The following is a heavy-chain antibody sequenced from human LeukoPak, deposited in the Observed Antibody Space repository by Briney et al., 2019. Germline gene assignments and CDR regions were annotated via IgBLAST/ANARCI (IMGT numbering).Heavy chain of an antibody. CDR3: VTDRSGSYDY. CDR2: IYTSGGT. V-gene: IGHV4-4*07. Sequence: IPSETLSLTCTVSGASISSFYWSWIRQPAGKGLEWIGRIYTSGGTNYNPPLKSRVTMSIDTSKNQFSLKLYSVTAADTAVYYCVTDRSGSYDYWGQGILVTVSS. CDR1: GASISSFY. J-gene: IGHJ4*02. D-gene: IGHD1-26*01.